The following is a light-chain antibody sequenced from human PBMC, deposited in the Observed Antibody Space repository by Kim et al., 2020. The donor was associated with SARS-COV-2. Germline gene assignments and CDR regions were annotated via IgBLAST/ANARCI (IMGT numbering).Light chain of an antibody. CDR3: QQKNNWPWT. Sequence: VSPGERATLSCRASETVAGSLAWYQQKPGQSPRLLIYDTSIRATGIPVRFSGSGYGTEFTLTINSLQSEDFAVYYCQQKNNWPWTFGQGTKVDIK. J-gene: IGKJ1*01. CDR2: DTS. CDR1: ETVAGS. V-gene: IGKV3-15*01.